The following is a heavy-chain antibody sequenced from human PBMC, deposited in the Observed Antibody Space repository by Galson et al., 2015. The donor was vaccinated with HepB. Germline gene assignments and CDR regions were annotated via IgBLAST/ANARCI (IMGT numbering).Heavy chain of an antibody. CDR2: IYWDEDK. D-gene: IGHD1-7*01. V-gene: IGHV2-5*02. CDR3: ALRLIRLTTYDWNSCYFDN. CDR1: GFSLPTSGVG. J-gene: IGHJ4*02. Sequence: LVKPTQTLTLTCTFSGFSLPTSGVGVGWMRQPQGEAPEYLALIYWDEDKRYNPSLKHRLTITKDNSKNQVVLTMTNIDPVETATYYCALRLIRLTTYDWNSCYFDNWCQGILLTVAS.